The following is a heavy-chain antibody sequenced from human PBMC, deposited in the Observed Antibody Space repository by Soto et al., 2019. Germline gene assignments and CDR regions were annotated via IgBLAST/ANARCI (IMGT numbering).Heavy chain of an antibody. CDR2: INIDESDT. CDR3: AREGNNPNWYFDL. Sequence: EVQLVESGGGLVQPGGSLRLSCAASGFTFSSYWMHWVRQGPGKGLLWVSRINIDESDTYYADSVKGRFTISRDNAKNTLYLQMNSLGAEDTAVYFCAREGNNPNWYFDLWGRGTLVTVSS. J-gene: IGHJ2*01. CDR1: GFTFSSYW. V-gene: IGHV3-74*01.